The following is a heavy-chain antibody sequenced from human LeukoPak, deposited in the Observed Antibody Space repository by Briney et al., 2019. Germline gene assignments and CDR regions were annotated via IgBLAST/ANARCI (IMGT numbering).Heavy chain of an antibody. CDR3: ARGGMITSGVDY. CDR2: IIPIFGTA. Sequence: ASVKVSCKASGGTFSSYAISWVRQAPGQGLEWMGRIIPIFGTANYAQKFQGGVTITTDESTSTAYMELSSLRSEDTAVYYCARGGMITSGVDYWGQGTLVTVSS. V-gene: IGHV1-69*05. J-gene: IGHJ4*02. CDR1: GGTFSSYA. D-gene: IGHD3-16*01.